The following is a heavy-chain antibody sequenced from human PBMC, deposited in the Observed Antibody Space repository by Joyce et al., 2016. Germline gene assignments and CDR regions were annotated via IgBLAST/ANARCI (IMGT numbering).Heavy chain of an antibody. Sequence: QVQLQQWGAGLLKPSETLSLTCGVSGGPFRGFFWTWVRQPPGKGLEWIGDITNSGATNYNQSLKSRITFSVDTSKNQFSLKLTSLSAADTAVYYCARSQWLAPLMYWGQGTPVTVSS. V-gene: IGHV4-34*01. CDR3: ARSQWLAPLMY. CDR1: GGPFRGFF. CDR2: ITNSGAT. J-gene: IGHJ4*02. D-gene: IGHD6-19*01.